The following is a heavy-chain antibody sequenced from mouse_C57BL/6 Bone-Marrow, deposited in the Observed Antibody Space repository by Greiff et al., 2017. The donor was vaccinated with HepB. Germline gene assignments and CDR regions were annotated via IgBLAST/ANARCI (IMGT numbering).Heavy chain of an antibody. CDR2: IYPRSGNT. V-gene: IGHV1-81*01. CDR1: GYTFTSYG. D-gene: IGHD2-1*01. Sequence: VKLQQSGAELARPGASVKLSCKASGYTFTSYGISWVKQRTGQGLEWIGEIYPRSGNTYYNEKFKGKATLTADKSSSTAYMELRSLTSEDCAVYFCARWGGNYVGFAYWGQGTLVTVSA. CDR3: ARWGGNYVGFAY. J-gene: IGHJ3*01.